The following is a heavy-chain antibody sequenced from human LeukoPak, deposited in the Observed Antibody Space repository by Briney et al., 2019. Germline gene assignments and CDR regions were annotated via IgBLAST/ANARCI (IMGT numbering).Heavy chain of an antibody. V-gene: IGHV4-59*01. J-gene: IGHJ5*02. CDR3: ARVVTRYSNWFDP. D-gene: IGHD4-11*01. CDR2: IYYSGST. CDR1: GGSISSYY. Sequence: SETLSLTCTVSGGSISSYYWSWIRQPPGKGLEWIGYIYYSGSTNYNPSLKRRVTISVDTSKNQFSLKLSSVTAADTAVYYCARVVTRYSNWFDPWGQGTLVTVSS.